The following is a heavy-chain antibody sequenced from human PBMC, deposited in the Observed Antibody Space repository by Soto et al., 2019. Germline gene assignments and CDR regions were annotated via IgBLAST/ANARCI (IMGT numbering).Heavy chain of an antibody. CDR3: ARDPWAAAY. V-gene: IGHV3-66*01. J-gene: IGHJ4*02. CDR2: IYSGGST. D-gene: IGHD3-16*01. CDR1: GFTVSTKY. Sequence: EVPLVESGGGLVQPGGSLRLSCAASGFTVSTKYMSWFRQAPGKGLEWVSVIYSGGSTFYADSVRGRFTISRDNSTNTVNLQMNSLRAEDTAVYYCARDPWAAAYWGQGTLVTVFS.